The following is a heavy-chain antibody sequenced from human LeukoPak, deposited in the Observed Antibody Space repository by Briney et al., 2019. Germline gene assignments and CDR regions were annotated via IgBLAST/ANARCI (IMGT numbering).Heavy chain of an antibody. V-gene: IGHV4-34*01. D-gene: IGHD3-16*01. J-gene: IGHJ4*02. Sequence: SETLSLTCAVYGGSFSGYYWSWIRQPPGKGLEWIGEINHNGSTKYNPSLKSRVTISVDTSKNQFSLKLSSVTAADTAVYYCARGGGLGLRYWGQRTLVTVSS. CDR3: ARGGGLGLRY. CDR2: INHNGST. CDR1: GGSFSGYY.